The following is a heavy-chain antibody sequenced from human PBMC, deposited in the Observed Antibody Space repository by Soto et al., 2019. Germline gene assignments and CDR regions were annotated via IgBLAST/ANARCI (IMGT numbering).Heavy chain of an antibody. D-gene: IGHD6-13*01. J-gene: IGHJ5*02. V-gene: IGHV4-31*03. CDR1: GGSSSGGGDY. Sequence: SEILCVRCTVAGGSSSGGGDYWIWIRQHPGKGLEWIGYIYYSGSTYYNPSLKSRVTISVDTSKNQFSLKLSSVPAADTAVYYFARTPVQDIAGAGINWFAPWGHGTPGPGSP. CDR2: IYYSGST. CDR3: ARTPVQDIAGAGINWFAP.